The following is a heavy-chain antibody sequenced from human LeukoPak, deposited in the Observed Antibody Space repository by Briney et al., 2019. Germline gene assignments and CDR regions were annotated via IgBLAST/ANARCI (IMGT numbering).Heavy chain of an antibody. J-gene: IGHJ4*02. CDR1: GFTFDDYA. V-gene: IGHV3-9*01. CDR2: ISWNSGSI. Sequence: GGSLRLSCPASGFTFDDYAMHWVRQAPGKGLEWVSGISWNSGSIGYADSVKGRFTISRDNAKNSLYLQMNSLRAEDTALYYCAKDHCSSTSCHFDYWGQGTLVTVSS. CDR3: AKDHCSSTSCHFDY. D-gene: IGHD2-2*01.